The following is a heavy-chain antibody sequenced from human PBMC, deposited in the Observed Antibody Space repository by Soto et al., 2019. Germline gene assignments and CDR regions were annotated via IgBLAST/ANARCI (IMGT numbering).Heavy chain of an antibody. Sequence: SETLSLTCAVYGGSFSGYYWSWIRQPPGKGLEWIGEINHSGSINYNPSLKSRVTISVDTSKNQFSLKLSSVTAADTAVYYCARKMGSGYYLTSRSFDYWGQGTLVTVSS. CDR1: GGSFSGYY. CDR2: INHSGSI. V-gene: IGHV4-34*01. CDR3: ARKMGSGYYLTSRSFDY. D-gene: IGHD3-3*01. J-gene: IGHJ4*02.